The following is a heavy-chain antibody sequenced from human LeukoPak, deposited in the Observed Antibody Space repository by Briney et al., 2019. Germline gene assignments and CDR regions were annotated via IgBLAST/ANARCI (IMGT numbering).Heavy chain of an antibody. V-gene: IGHV3-48*03. Sequence: GGSLRLSCAASGFTFSSYEMNWVRQAPGKGLEWVSYISSSGSTIYYADSVKSRFTISRDNAKNSLYLQMNSLRAEDTAVYYCARGFRGWYAEGFDYWGQGTVVTVSS. J-gene: IGHJ4*02. CDR1: GFTFSSYE. CDR2: ISSSGSTI. D-gene: IGHD6-19*01. CDR3: ARGFRGWYAEGFDY.